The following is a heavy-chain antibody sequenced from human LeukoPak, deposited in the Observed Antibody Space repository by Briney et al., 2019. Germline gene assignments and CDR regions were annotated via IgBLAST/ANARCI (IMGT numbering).Heavy chain of an antibody. J-gene: IGHJ4*02. Sequence: PSETLSLTCTDSGGSISSSSHYWGWIRQPPGMGLEWIGIIYNSGSTYYNPSLNSRVTVSLDTSKNQFSLTVTSVTAADTAVYYCARRYCSGGHCYYFDSWGQGTLVTVSS. CDR3: ARRYCSGGHCYYFDS. CDR2: IYNSGST. V-gene: IGHV4-39*01. CDR1: GGSISSSSHY. D-gene: IGHD2-15*01.